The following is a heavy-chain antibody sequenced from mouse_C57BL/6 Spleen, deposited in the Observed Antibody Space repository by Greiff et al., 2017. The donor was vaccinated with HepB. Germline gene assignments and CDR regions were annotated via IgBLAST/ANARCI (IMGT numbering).Heavy chain of an antibody. J-gene: IGHJ4*01. V-gene: IGHV1-82*01. CDR1: GYAFSSSW. D-gene: IGHD1-1*01. CDR2: IYPGDGDT. CDR3: ARWGTTVVARNYAMDY. Sequence: QVQLKESGPELVKPGASVKISCKASGYAFSSSWMNWVKQRPGKGLEWIGRIYPGDGDTNYNGKFKGKATLTADKSSSTAYMQLSSLTSEDSAVYFGARWGTTVVARNYAMDYWGQGTSVTVSS.